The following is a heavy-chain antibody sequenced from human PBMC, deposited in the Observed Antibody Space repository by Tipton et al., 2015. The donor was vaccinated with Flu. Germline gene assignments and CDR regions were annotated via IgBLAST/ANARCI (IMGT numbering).Heavy chain of an antibody. D-gene: IGHD6-19*01. CDR1: GFTFSRYG. CDR3: AKVIPELVAGLDY. Sequence: AVSGFTFSRYGMSWVSQAPGKGLEWVSGFSAAARTTYFADSVKGRFTISRDNFKNTLYLQMNSVRAEDTAVYYCAKVIPELVAGLDYWGQGTLVTVSS. V-gene: IGHV3-23*01. J-gene: IGHJ4*02. CDR2: FSAAARTT.